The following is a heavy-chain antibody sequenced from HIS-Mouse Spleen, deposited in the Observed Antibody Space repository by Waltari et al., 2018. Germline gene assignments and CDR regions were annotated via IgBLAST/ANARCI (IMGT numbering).Heavy chain of an antibody. V-gene: IGHV4-39*07. J-gene: IGHJ2*01. D-gene: IGHD6-13*01. CDR1: GGSISSSNYY. CDR2: IYYSGST. Sequence: QLQLQESGPGLVKPSETLSLTCPVSGGSISSSNYYCGWIRQPPGKGLEWIGSIYYSGSTYYNPSLKSRVTISVDTSKNQFSLKLSSVTAADTAVYYCAREIPYSSSWYDWYFDLWGRGTLVTVSS. CDR3: AREIPYSSSWYDWYFDL.